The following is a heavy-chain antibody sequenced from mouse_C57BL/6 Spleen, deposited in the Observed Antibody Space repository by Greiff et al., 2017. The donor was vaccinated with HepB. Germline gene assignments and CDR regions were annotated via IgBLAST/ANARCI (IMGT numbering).Heavy chain of an antibody. CDR1: GFTFSSYA. V-gene: IGHV5-4*01. CDR3: AREGDYDGYYFDY. D-gene: IGHD2-4*01. J-gene: IGHJ2*01. Sequence: EVKLVESGGGLVKPGGSLKLSCAASGFTFSSYAMSWVRQTPEKRLEWVATISDGGSYTYYPDNVKGRFTISRDNAKNNLYLQMSHLKSEDTAMYYCAREGDYDGYYFDYWGQGTTLTVSS. CDR2: ISDGGSYT.